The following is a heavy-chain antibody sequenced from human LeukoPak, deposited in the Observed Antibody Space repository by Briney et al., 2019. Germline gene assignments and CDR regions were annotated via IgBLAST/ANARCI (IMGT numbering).Heavy chain of an antibody. CDR3: ARWGRGVPAAKNWFDP. Sequence: SGGSLRLSCAASGFTFSSYGMHWVRQAPGKGLEWVAVIWYDGSNKYYADSVKGRFTISRDNSKNTLYLQMNSLRAEDTAVYYCARWGRGVPAAKNWFDPWGQGTLVTVSS. V-gene: IGHV3-33*01. J-gene: IGHJ5*02. CDR1: GFTFSSYG. D-gene: IGHD2-2*01. CDR2: IWYDGSNK.